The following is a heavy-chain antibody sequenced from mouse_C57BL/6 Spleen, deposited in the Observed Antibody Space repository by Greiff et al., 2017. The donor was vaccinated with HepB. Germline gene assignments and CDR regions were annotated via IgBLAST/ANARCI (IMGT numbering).Heavy chain of an antibody. CDR1: GFTFSDNG. Sequence: EVNVVESGGGLVKPGGSLKLSCAASGFTFSDNGMHWVRQAPEKGLEWVAYISSGSSTINYEDKVKGRFTISRDNAKNTLFLQMTSLRSEDTAMYYCAKLGPYAMDYWGQGTSVTVSS. V-gene: IGHV5-17*01. CDR3: AKLGPYAMDY. J-gene: IGHJ4*01. D-gene: IGHD4-1*01. CDR2: ISSGSSTI.